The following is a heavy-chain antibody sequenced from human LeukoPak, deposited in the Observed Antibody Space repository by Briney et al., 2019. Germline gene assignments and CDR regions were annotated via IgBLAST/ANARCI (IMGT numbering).Heavy chain of an antibody. V-gene: IGHV3-23*01. CDR1: AFTFSSYA. J-gene: IGHJ4*02. Sequence: GGSLRLSCAACAFTFSSYAMSWVRQAPGKGLEWVSAISGSGGSTYYADSVKGRFTISRDNSKNTLYLQMNSLRAEDTAVYYCAKFHYYDSSGYYNFDYWVEGTLVTVSS. CDR3: AKFHYYDSSGYYNFDY. CDR2: ISGSGGST. D-gene: IGHD3-22*01.